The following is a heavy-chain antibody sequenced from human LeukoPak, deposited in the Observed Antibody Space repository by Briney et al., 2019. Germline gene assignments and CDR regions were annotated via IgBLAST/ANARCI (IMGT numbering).Heavy chain of an antibody. CDR1: GYTFDIYG. Sequence: ASVKVSCKASGYTFDIYGIAWVRQAPGQGLEWMGWIATYNGKTDYAQNLQGRVTMTTDLSTGTAYMELRSLRPDDTAVYYCARVYNSYYYYMDVWGKGTPVTVSS. J-gene: IGHJ6*03. V-gene: IGHV1-18*01. CDR3: ARVYNSYYYYMDV. CDR2: IATYNGKT. D-gene: IGHD1-14*01.